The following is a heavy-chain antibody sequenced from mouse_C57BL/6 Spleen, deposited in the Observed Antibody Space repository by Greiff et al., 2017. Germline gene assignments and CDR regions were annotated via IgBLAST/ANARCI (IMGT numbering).Heavy chain of an antibody. Sequence: VQLKQSGAELVRPGASVKLSCTASGFNIKDYYMHWVKQRPEQGLEWIGRIDPEDGDTEYAPKFQGKATMTADTSSNTAYMQLSSLTSEDTAVYYCTLYYCGSSLRMDYWGQGTSVTVSS. CDR1: GFNIKDYY. V-gene: IGHV14-1*01. J-gene: IGHJ4*01. D-gene: IGHD1-1*01. CDR2: IDPEDGDT. CDR3: TLYYCGSSLRMDY.